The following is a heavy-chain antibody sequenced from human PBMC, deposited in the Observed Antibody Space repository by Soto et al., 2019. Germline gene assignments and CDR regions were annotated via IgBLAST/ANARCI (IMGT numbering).Heavy chain of an antibody. CDR3: ARIYDFWSGPAPTDFMDV. J-gene: IGHJ6*02. V-gene: IGHV4-39*01. CDR2: IYYSGST. Sequence: KGLEWIGSIYYSGSTYYNPSLKSRVTISVDTSKNQFSLKLSSVTAADTAVYYCARIYDFWSGPAPTDFMDVWGQGTTVTVSS. D-gene: IGHD3-3*01.